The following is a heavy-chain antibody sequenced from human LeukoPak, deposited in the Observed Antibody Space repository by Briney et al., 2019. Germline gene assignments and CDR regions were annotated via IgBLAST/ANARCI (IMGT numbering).Heavy chain of an antibody. D-gene: IGHD1-26*01. CDR1: GFTFSSYS. Sequence: GGSLRLSCAASGFTFSSYSMNWVREAPGKGLEWVSYISSSSSTIYYADSVKGRFTISRDNAKTSLYLQMNSLRAEDTAVYYCARDYIVGATALDYWGQGTLVTVSS. CDR3: ARDYIVGATALDY. J-gene: IGHJ4*02. V-gene: IGHV3-48*04. CDR2: ISSSSSTI.